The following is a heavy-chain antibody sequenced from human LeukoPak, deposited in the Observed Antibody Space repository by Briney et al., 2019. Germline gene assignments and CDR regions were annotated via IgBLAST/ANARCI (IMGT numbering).Heavy chain of an antibody. Sequence: ASVKVSCKASGYTFTSYDINWVRQATGQGLEWMGWMNPNSGNTGYSQKFQGRVTITWDTYATTAHMEQSSLRSEDTAVYYCARDTGGTYFYGMDVWGQGTTVTVSS. CDR3: ARDTGGTYFYGMDV. CDR1: GYTFTSYD. CDR2: MNPNSGNT. V-gene: IGHV1-8*01. J-gene: IGHJ6*02. D-gene: IGHD3-16*01.